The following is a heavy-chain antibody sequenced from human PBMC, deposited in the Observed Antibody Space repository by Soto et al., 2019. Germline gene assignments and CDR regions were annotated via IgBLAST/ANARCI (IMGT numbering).Heavy chain of an antibody. D-gene: IGHD1-26*01. V-gene: IGHV3-21*01. CDR1: FTFSMYS. Sequence: EVQVVESGGGLVQPGGSLRLSCSFTFSMYSMNWVRQAPGKGLEWVASISSGGDYIKYADSVKGRFTISRDNAKNSVSLQMNSLRVDDTAIYFCTRDQRGSYDSWFDPWGQGTLVTVSS. CDR3: TRDQRGSYDSWFDP. J-gene: IGHJ5*02. CDR2: ISSGGDYI.